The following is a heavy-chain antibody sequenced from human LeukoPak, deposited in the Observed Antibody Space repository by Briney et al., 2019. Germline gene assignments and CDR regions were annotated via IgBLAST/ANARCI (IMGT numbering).Heavy chain of an antibody. D-gene: IGHD5-24*01. CDR2: IYYSGST. V-gene: IGHV4-59*01. CDR1: GGSISSYY. J-gene: IGHJ3*02. Sequence: SETLSLTCTVSGGSISSYYWSWIRQPPGKGLEWIGYIYYSGSTNYNPSLKSRVTISVDTSKNQFSLKLSSVTAADTAVYYCARDGYNRDAFDIWGQGTMVTVSS. CDR3: ARDGYNRDAFDI.